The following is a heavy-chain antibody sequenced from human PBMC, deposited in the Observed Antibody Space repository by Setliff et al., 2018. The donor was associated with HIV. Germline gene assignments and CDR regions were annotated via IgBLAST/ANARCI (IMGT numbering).Heavy chain of an antibody. CDR3: VRDPGYNSGWSGTSFDY. V-gene: IGHV4-61*09. CDR2: ISNSGST. J-gene: IGHJ4*02. D-gene: IGHD6-19*01. CDR1: GGSIRRGSYY. Sequence: TSETLSLTCTVSGGSIRRGSYYWNWIRQPAGEGLEWIGHISNSGSTNYNPSLKNRVTLSMDTSKNQFSLKLRSVFAGDAAMYYCVRDPGYNSGWSGTSFDYWGRGTLVTVSS.